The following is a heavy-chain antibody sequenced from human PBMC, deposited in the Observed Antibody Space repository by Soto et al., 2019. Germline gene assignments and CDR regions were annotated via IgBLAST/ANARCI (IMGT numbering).Heavy chain of an antibody. Sequence: VSVKVSCKVSGYTLTELSMHWVRQAPGKGLEWMGGFDPEDGETIYAQKFQGRVTMTEDTSTDTAYMELSSLRSEDTAVYYCATGPFYYDSSAPGGMDVWGQGTTVTVSS. CDR3: ATGPFYYDSSAPGGMDV. CDR1: GYTLTELS. J-gene: IGHJ6*02. D-gene: IGHD3-22*01. CDR2: FDPEDGET. V-gene: IGHV1-24*01.